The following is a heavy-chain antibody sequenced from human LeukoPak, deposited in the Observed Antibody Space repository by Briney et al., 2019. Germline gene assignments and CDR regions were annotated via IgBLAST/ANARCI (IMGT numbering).Heavy chain of an antibody. J-gene: IGHJ4*02. V-gene: IGHV5-51*01. CDR1: GYTFTNHF. Sequence: GESLKISCKGSGYTFTNHFIAWVRQMPGKGLEWMGVIYPGSSDTRYSPSFQGHVTISADKSISTAYLQWSSLKASDSAMYYCARQGGGSGDDYSSYWGQGTLVTVS. CDR2: IYPGSSDT. CDR3: ARQGGGSGDDYSSY. D-gene: IGHD5-12*01.